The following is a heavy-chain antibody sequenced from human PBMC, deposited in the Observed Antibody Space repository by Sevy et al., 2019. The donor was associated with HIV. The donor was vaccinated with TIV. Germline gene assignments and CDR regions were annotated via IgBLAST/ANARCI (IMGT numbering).Heavy chain of an antibody. D-gene: IGHD6-19*01. V-gene: IGHV3-23*01. Sequence: GGCLRLSCAASGFTFSTYAMSCVRQAPGKGLEWVSGISGSGVTTYYADSVKGRFTISRDNSKNTLYLQMNSLTAEDTDVYYCAKAGVRVGGTFDLFYFDYWGQGTLVTVSS. CDR1: GFTFSTYA. CDR3: AKAGVRVGGTFDLFYFDY. CDR2: ISGSGVTT. J-gene: IGHJ4*02.